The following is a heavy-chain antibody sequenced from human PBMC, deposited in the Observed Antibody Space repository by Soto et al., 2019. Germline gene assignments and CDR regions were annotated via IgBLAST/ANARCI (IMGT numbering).Heavy chain of an antibody. CDR3: ARSIAVAGTGCDY. CDR1: GGTFSSYT. J-gene: IGHJ4*02. Sequence: QVQLVQSGAEVKKPGSSVKVSCKASGGTFSSYTISWVRQAPGQGLEWMGRIIPILGIANYAQKFQGRVTITADKSTSTADMELSSLRSEDTAVYYCARSIAVAGTGCDYWGQGTLVTVSS. D-gene: IGHD6-19*01. V-gene: IGHV1-69*02. CDR2: IIPILGIA.